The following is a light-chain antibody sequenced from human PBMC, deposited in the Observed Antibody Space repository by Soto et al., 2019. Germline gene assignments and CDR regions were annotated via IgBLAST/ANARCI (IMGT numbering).Light chain of an antibody. CDR3: QQSYNTPFFT. J-gene: IGKJ3*01. CDR1: QSISNY. V-gene: IGKV1-39*01. CDR2: ATS. Sequence: DIQMTQSPSSLSASVGDRVTITCRASQSISNYLNWYQHKPGQAPKLLIYATSSLQSGVPSRFSGSGSGTDFTLTISSLQPEDFATYYCQQSYNTPFFTFGPGTKVDIK.